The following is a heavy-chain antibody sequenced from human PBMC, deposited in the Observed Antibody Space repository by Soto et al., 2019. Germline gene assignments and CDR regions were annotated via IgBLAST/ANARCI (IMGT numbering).Heavy chain of an antibody. V-gene: IGHV4-39*01. CDR1: GVSLNSGHYY. CDR2: IYYDEST. Sequence: SETLSLTCTVSGVSLNSGHYYWVWIRQSPGKGLAWIASIYYDESTYYNPSLKSRVTISTDKPKNQFSLTLKSVTAADTAVYYCGKVLIGATRHTDVDSWGQGALVTVS. J-gene: IGHJ4*02. D-gene: IGHD2-15*01. CDR3: GKVLIGATRHTDVDS.